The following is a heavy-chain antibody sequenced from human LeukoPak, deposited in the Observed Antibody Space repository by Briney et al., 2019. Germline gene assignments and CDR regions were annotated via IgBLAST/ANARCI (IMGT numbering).Heavy chain of an antibody. J-gene: IGHJ3*02. CDR1: GYTFTSYD. CDR2: MNPNSGNT. D-gene: IGHD3-22*01. Sequence: ASVKASCKASGYTFTSYDINWVRQATGQGLEWMGWMNPNSGNTGYAQKFQGRVTMTRNTSISTAYMELSSLRSEDTAVYYCASLYYDSSGYYSAFDIWGQGTMVTVSS. CDR3: ASLYYDSSGYYSAFDI. V-gene: IGHV1-8*01.